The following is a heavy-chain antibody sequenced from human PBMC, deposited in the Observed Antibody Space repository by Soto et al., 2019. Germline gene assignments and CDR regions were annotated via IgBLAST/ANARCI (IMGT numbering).Heavy chain of an antibody. Sequence: ASVKVSCKASGYTFTGYYMHWVRQAPGQGLEWMGWINPNSGGTNYAQKFQGRVTMTRDTSISTAYMELSRLRAEDTAVYYCARGFYGGYTYGPGDYWGQGALVTVSS. CDR1: GYTFTGYY. CDR2: INPNSGGT. CDR3: ARGFYGGYTYGPGDY. D-gene: IGHD5-18*01. V-gene: IGHV1-2*02. J-gene: IGHJ4*02.